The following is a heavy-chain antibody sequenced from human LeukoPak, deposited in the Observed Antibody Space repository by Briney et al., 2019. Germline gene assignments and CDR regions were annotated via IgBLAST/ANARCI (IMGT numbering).Heavy chain of an antibody. V-gene: IGHV3-53*01. Sequence: PGGSLRLSCAASGFTFSRHWMHWVRQAPGKGLEWVSIIYSGGSTFYADSVKGRFTISRDNSKNTLYLQMNSLRAEDTAVYYCARGGSYLSAFDIWGQGTMVTVSS. J-gene: IGHJ3*02. D-gene: IGHD1-26*01. CDR2: IYSGGST. CDR1: GFTFSRHW. CDR3: ARGGSYLSAFDI.